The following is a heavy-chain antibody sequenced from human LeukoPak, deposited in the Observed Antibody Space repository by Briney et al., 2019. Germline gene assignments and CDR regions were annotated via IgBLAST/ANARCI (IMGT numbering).Heavy chain of an antibody. Sequence: PGGSLRLSCAASEFXFSSYSMNWVRQAPGKGLQWVSYITGSGSGIHYADSVKGRFTISRDNAKNTLYLQMNSLRDEDTAVYYCASPHSGYGWGQGTLVTVSS. D-gene: IGHD5-12*01. V-gene: IGHV3-48*02. CDR1: EFXFSSYS. CDR2: ITGSGSGI. J-gene: IGHJ4*02. CDR3: ASPHSGYG.